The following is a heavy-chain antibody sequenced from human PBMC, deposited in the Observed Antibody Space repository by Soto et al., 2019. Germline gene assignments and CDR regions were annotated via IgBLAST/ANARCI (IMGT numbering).Heavy chain of an antibody. J-gene: IGHJ6*02. V-gene: IGHV4-59*01. CDR3: ARDRAYCGGDCYSEPFSYYYYGMDV. D-gene: IGHD2-21*02. Sequence: SETLSLTCTVSGGSISSYYWSWIRQPPGKGLEWIGYIYYSGSTNYNPSLKSRVTISVDTSKNQFSLKLSSVTAADSAVYYCARDRAYCGGDCYSEPFSYYYYGMDVWGQGTTVTVSS. CDR1: GGSISSYY. CDR2: IYYSGST.